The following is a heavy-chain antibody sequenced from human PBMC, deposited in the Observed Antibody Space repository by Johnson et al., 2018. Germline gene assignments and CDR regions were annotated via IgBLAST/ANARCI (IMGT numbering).Heavy chain of an antibody. J-gene: IGHJ1*01. CDR1: GFTFSSYA. CDR3: ARSQAVQH. CDR2: ISGGGGST. Sequence: VQSGGSLRLSCAGSGFTFSSYAMSWVRQAPGKGLAWVSTISGGGGSTNYADSVSGRFTISRDNSKNTLYLQMNSLRAEDTVVYYCARSQAVQHWGQGTLVTVSS. V-gene: IGHV3-23*01.